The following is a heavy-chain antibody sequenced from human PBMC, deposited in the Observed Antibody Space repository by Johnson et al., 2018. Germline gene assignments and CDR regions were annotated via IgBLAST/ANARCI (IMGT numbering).Heavy chain of an antibody. V-gene: IGHV1-69*08. CDR3: ARDEEVMRMFRGALNYYYLDV. CDR2: IIPIVEIA. Sequence: QVQLVESGAEVKKPGSSVKVSCKAYGGTLSSHSITWVRQAPGQGLEWMGRIIPIVEIAHYAKKFQGRVTITADKATSTAYMELSSLTSEDTAVYYCARDEEVMRMFRGALNYYYLDVWGKGTTVIVSS. J-gene: IGHJ6*03. D-gene: IGHD3-10*01. CDR1: GGTLSSHS.